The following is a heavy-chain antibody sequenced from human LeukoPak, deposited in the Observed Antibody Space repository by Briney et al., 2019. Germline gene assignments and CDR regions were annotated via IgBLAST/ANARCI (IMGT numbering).Heavy chain of an antibody. Sequence: SETLSLTCTVSGGSVSSNGYFWNWIRQPPGKGLEWIGYIYNREGTNYNPSLKSRVTISVDTSNNMFSLRLSSVTAADTAVYYCAREGRGSSGRYYFDYWGQGTLVTVSS. CDR1: GGSVSSNGYF. V-gene: IGHV4-61*08. J-gene: IGHJ4*02. CDR2: IYNREGT. CDR3: AREGRGSSGRYYFDY. D-gene: IGHD6-19*01.